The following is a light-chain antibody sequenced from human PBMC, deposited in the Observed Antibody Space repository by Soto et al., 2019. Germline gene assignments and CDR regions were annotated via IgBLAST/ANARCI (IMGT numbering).Light chain of an antibody. CDR1: QIVSSY. CDR2: DAS. V-gene: IGKV3-20*01. Sequence: IVLTQSPVTLSLSPGERATLTCRASQIVSSYLAWYQEKPGKATRFLIYDASNRATGIPARFSGGGAGTDFPLPLSRLEGEDFAVESCHQYGTSPPTFGQGTKVDIK. CDR3: HQYGTSPPT. J-gene: IGKJ1*01.